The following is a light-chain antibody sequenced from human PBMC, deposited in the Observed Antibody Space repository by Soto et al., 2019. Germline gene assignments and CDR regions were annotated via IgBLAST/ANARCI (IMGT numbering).Light chain of an antibody. J-gene: IGLJ2*01. V-gene: IGLV3-21*04. CDR1: NIGSKS. CDR3: QVWDSSSDLIS. CDR2: YDS. Sequence: SYELTQPPSVSVAPGKTARITCGGNNIGSKSVHWYQQKPGQAPVLVIYYDSDRPSGIPERFSGSNSGNTATLTIIRVEAGDEADYYFQVWDSSSDLISFGGGTKLTVL.